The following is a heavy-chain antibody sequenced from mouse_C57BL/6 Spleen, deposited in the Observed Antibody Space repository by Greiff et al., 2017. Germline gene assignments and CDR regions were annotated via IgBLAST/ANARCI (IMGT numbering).Heavy chain of an antibody. D-gene: IGHD2-3*01. CDR1: GYTFTSYW. V-gene: IGHV1-59*01. Sequence: VQLQQPGAELVRPGTSVKLSCKASGYTFTSYWMHWVKQRPGQGLEWIGVIDPSDSYTNYNQKFKGKATLTVDTSSSTAYMQLSSLTSEDSAVYYCARSRDGYYVDYWGQGTTLTVSS. CDR2: IDPSDSYT. CDR3: ARSRDGYYVDY. J-gene: IGHJ2*01.